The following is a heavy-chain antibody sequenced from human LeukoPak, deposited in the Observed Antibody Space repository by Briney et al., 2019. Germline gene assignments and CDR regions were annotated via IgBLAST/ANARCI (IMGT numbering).Heavy chain of an antibody. CDR3: ARTGGDYPTWDYYYGMDV. CDR2: ISAYNGNT. V-gene: IGHV1-18*01. Sequence: ASVKVSCKASGYTFTSYGISWVRQAPGQGLEWMGWISAYNGNTNYAQKLQGRVTMTTDTSTSTAYMELRSLRSEDTAVYYCARTGGDYPTWDYYYGMDVWGQGTTVTVSS. J-gene: IGHJ6*02. D-gene: IGHD4-17*01. CDR1: GYTFTSYG.